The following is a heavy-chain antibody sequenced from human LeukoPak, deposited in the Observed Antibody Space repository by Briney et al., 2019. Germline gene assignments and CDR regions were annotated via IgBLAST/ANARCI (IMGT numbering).Heavy chain of an antibody. CDR3: AKDRGYCSGGSCYSDYFDY. D-gene: IGHD2-15*01. CDR1: GFIFSDYY. V-gene: IGHV3-30*18. CDR2: ISYDGSNK. J-gene: IGHJ4*02. Sequence: GGSLRLSCAASGFIFSDYYMSWIRQAPGKGLEWVAVISYDGSNKYYADFVKGRFTISRDNSKNTLYLQMNSLRAEDTAVYYCAKDRGYCSGGSCYSDYFDYWGQGTLVTVSS.